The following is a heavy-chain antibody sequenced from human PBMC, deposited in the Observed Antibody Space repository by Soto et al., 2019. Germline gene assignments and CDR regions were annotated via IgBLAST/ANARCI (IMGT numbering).Heavy chain of an antibody. J-gene: IGHJ4*02. CDR2: IIPIFGTA. Sequence: QVQLVQSGAEVKKPGSSVKVSCKASGGTFSSYAISWVRQAPGQGLEWMGGIIPIFGTANYAQKFQGRVRITADESTSIAYMELSSLRSEDTAVYYCASLSRGEYQLLVEDYWGQGTLVTVSS. CDR3: ASLSRGEYQLLVEDY. D-gene: IGHD2-2*01. V-gene: IGHV1-69*01. CDR1: GGTFSSYA.